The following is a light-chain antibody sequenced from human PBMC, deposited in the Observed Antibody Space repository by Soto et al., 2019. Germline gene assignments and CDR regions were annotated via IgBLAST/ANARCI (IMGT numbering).Light chain of an antibody. CDR3: TSLTTRSTLI. J-gene: IGLJ2*01. V-gene: IGLV2-14*03. Sequence: QSALNQPASVSGSPGQSITLSCTGTSSDIGAYNFVSWYQQQPGKDPKLMLYDVIHRPSGVSNRFSGSKSANTPSLTFSGRHAEDHDDYYGTSLTTRSTLILGGGTKVTVL. CDR2: DVI. CDR1: SSDIGAYNF.